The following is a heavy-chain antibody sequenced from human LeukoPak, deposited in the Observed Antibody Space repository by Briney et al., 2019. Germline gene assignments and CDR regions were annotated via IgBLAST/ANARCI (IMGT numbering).Heavy chain of an antibody. D-gene: IGHD5-12*01. CDR1: GFTFSNYA. V-gene: IGHV3-30-3*01. CDR2: ISYDGSNK. Sequence: PGGSLRLSCAASGFTFSNYAMHWVRQAPGKGLEWVTVISYDGSNKYYADSVKGRFTISRDNSKNTLYLQMNSLRADDTAVYYCARDRSPSGYDASDNWGQGTLVTVSS. CDR3: ARDRSPSGYDASDN. J-gene: IGHJ4*02.